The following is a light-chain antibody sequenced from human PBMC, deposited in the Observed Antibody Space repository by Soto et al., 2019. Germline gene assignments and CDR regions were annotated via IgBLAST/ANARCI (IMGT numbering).Light chain of an antibody. CDR1: QSVSSSY. CDR2: GAS. V-gene: IGKV3-20*01. CDR3: QQYGSSPYT. Sequence: EIVLTQSPGTLSLSPGERATLSCKASQSVSSSYLAWYQQKPSQAPRLLIYGASSRATGILDRFSGSGSGTDFTLTISSLEPEDFAVYYCQQYGSSPYTFGQGTKVDIK. J-gene: IGKJ2*01.